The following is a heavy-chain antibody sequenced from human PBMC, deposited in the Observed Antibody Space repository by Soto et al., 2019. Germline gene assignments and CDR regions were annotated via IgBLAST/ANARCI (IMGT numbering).Heavy chain of an antibody. Sequence: PSETMSLTCIVSGYSVTRSDYYWAWIRPPPGKGLEWIGSMFYSGLTYYNPSLKSRVTLSVDTSKNQFSVRLNSVTAADTAVYYCAPLSVSLSGPYGIHVWGQGTTVT. CDR2: MFYSGLT. CDR1: GYSVTRSDYY. V-gene: IGHV4-39*01. CDR3: APLSVSLSGPYGIHV. D-gene: IGHD2-15*01. J-gene: IGHJ6*02.